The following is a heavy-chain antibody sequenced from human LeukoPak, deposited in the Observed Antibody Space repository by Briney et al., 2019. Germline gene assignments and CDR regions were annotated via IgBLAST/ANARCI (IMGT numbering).Heavy chain of an antibody. D-gene: IGHD3-22*01. CDR1: GFTFSSHA. CDR2: ISGNGAGT. V-gene: IGHV3-23*02. Sequence: GGSLRLSCTPSGFTFSSHAMSWVRQAPGKGLEWVSDISGNGAGTYYGDSVKGRFTISRDNSKNTLYLQMNSLRAEDTAVYYCAKKALTMIDPGYFDYWGQGTLVTVSS. CDR3: AKKALTMIDPGYFDY. J-gene: IGHJ4*02.